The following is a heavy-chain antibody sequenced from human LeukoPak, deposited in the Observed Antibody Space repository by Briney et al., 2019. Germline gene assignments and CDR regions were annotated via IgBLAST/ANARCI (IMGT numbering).Heavy chain of an antibody. D-gene: IGHD3-9*01. CDR3: AREGLLRYFDWLSGYFDY. CDR2: IYYSGST. Sequence: PSETLSLTCTVSGGSISSGDYYWSWIRQPPGKGPEWIGYIYYSGSTYYNPSLKSRVTISVDTSKNQFSLKLSSVTAADTAVYYCAREGLLRYFDWLSGYFDYWGQGTLVTVSS. J-gene: IGHJ4*02. CDR1: GGSISSGDYY. V-gene: IGHV4-30-4*08.